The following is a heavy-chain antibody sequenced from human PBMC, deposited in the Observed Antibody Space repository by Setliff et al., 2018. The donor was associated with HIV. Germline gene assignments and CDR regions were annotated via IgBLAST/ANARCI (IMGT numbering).Heavy chain of an antibody. CDR2: INPNTGDT. CDR1: GYTFTGYF. J-gene: IGHJ6*02. D-gene: IGHD3-3*01. V-gene: IGHV1-2*06. Sequence: ASVKVSCKASGYTFTGYFIHWVRQAPGQGLEWMGRINPNTGDTNYAQKFQGRVTMTRDTSINTIYMELSRLRSDDTAVYYCARDLRDGFEEWFSTLDDGMDVWGQGATVTAP. CDR3: ARDLRDGFEEWFSTLDDGMDV.